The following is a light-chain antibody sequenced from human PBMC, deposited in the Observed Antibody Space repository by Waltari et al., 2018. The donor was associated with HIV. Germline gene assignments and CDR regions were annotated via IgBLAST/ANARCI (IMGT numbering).Light chain of an antibody. CDR2: EVT. V-gene: IGLV2-8*01. CDR3: SSYAPTNKFYVL. J-gene: IGLJ2*01. CDR1: SSDLGGYNY. Sequence: QSALTQPPSASGSPGQSVTMSCTGTSSDLGGYNYVSCYQQPPGKAPKLIMTEVTKRPSGVPDRFSGSKSGNTASLTVSGLQAEDEAHYYCSSYAPTNKFYVLFGGGTTLTVL.